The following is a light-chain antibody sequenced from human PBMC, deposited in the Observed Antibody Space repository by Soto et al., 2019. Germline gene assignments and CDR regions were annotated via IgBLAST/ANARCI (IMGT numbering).Light chain of an antibody. CDR3: QVWDTSSNHVV. Sequence: SYELTQPPSMSVAPGKTARITCGGNNLGSESVHWYQQKPGQAPVLVFYSDTDRPSRIRERFSGSNSANTATLTISGVEAGDEADYYCQVWDTSSNHVVFGGGTKVTVL. CDR2: SDT. CDR1: NLGSES. J-gene: IGLJ2*01. V-gene: IGLV3-21*01.